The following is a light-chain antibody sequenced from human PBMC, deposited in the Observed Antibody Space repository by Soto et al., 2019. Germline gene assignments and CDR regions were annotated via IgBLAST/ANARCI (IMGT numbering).Light chain of an antibody. J-gene: IGKJ4*01. CDR3: QQYNNWPL. CDR2: NAS. V-gene: IGKV3-15*01. CDR1: QSVSSN. Sequence: IVMTQSPAILSVSPGERATLSCKASQSVSSNFAWYQQTSGQAPRLLIYNASTRATGIPPKFRGSGSGTEFSLTIRSMQSEDSAVYYCQQYNNWPLFGGGTKVDIK.